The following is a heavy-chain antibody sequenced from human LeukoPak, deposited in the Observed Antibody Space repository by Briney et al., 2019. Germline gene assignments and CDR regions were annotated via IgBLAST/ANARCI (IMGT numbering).Heavy chain of an antibody. CDR2: IYSDGTT. CDR1: GFTFSSYE. CDR3: ARIVALGWFDP. V-gene: IGHV3-66*01. J-gene: IGHJ5*02. Sequence: PGGSLRLSCAASGFTFSSYEMNWVRQAPGKGLEWVSFIYSDGTTYYAKNTLYLQMNSLRAEDTAVYYCARIVALGWFDPWGQGTLVTVSS. D-gene: IGHD1-26*01.